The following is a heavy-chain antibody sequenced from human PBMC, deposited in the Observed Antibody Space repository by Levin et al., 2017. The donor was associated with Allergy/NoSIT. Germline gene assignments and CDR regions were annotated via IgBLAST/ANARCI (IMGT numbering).Heavy chain of an antibody. D-gene: IGHD3-16*01. V-gene: IGHV3-49*03. Sequence: PGGSLRLSCETSGFNFADYAMSWFRQAPGKGLEWVASIRTQSYGAFEEYAASVEGRFTISRDDFKSVAYLQMSNLKIDDVGVYYCTRDSYTAGPYNYYYYYMDVWGTGTTVTVSS. J-gene: IGHJ6*03. CDR3: TRDSYTAGPYNYYYYYMDV. CDR2: IRTQSYGAFE. CDR1: GFNFADYA.